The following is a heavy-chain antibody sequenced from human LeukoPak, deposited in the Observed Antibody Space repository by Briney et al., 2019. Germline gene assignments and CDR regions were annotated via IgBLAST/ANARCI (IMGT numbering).Heavy chain of an antibody. J-gene: IGHJ4*02. Sequence: GGSLRLSCAASEFSVGSNYMTWVRQAPGKGLEWLSYISSTGSTMYYADSVKGRFTISRDNAKNSLFLQMSSLRADDTAIYYCARAGELRYMDVWGQGTLVTVSS. CDR2: ISSTGSTM. D-gene: IGHD3-16*01. CDR1: EFSVGSNY. V-gene: IGHV3-11*04. CDR3: ARAGELRYMDV.